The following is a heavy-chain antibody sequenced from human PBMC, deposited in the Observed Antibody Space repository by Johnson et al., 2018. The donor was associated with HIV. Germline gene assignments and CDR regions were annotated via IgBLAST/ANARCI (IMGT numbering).Heavy chain of an antibody. Sequence: QVQLVESGGGLVQPGGSLRLSCAASGFTFSSYAMHWVRQAPGKGLEWVAVISYDGSNKYYADSVKGRFTISRDNSKNTLYLQMNSLRAEDTAVYYCAREGRGAPHDAFDSWGQGTMVTVSS. J-gene: IGHJ3*02. V-gene: IGHV3-30-3*01. CDR1: GFTFSSYA. CDR2: ISYDGSNK. D-gene: IGHD2-15*01. CDR3: AREGRGAPHDAFDS.